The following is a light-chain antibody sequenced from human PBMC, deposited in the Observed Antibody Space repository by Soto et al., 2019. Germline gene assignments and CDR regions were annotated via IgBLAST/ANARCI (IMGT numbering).Light chain of an antibody. V-gene: IGKV1-5*01. Sequence: DIQMTQSPSTLSASVGDRVTITCRASQSISSWLAWYHQKPGKAPKLLIYDASSLESGVPSRFSGSGSGTEFTLTISSLQPDDFATYCCQQYNSYLWTFGQGTQVEIK. CDR1: QSISSW. CDR3: QQYNSYLWT. CDR2: DAS. J-gene: IGKJ1*01.